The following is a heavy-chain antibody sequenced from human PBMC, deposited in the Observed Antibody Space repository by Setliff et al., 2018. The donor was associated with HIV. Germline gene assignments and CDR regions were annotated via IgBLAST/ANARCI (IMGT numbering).Heavy chain of an antibody. D-gene: IGHD2-21*01. Sequence: PSETLSLTCTVSGGSISSSNYYWGWIRQPPGKGLEWIASIYYSGSTYYNPSLKSRVTIAVDTSEIQFSLQLSSVTAADTAVYYCARYCGGDCYPSAYYMDVWGKGTTVTVSS. CDR3: ARYCGGDCYPSAYYMDV. CDR1: GGSISSSNYY. CDR2: IYYSGST. J-gene: IGHJ6*03. V-gene: IGHV4-39*07.